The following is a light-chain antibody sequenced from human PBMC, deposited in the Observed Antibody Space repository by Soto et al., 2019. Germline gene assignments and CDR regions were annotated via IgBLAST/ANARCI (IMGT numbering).Light chain of an antibody. CDR1: NSNIGTNT. CDR2: NDN. CDR3: AGWDDSLSGVV. Sequence: QSVLTQAPSASGTPGQKVTISCSGSNSNIGTNTVNWYQQLPGTAPKLLIFNDNLRPSGVPDRFSGSKSGASASLAISGLQSEDEADYYCAGWDDSLSGVVFGGGTQLTVL. V-gene: IGLV1-44*01. J-gene: IGLJ2*01.